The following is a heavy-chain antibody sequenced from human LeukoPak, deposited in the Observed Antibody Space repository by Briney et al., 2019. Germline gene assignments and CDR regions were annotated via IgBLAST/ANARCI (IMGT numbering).Heavy chain of an antibody. CDR1: GGSISSGGYY. V-gene: IGHV4-31*03. CDR2: IYYSGST. Sequence: SETLSLTCTVSGGSISSGGYYWSWIRQHPGKGLEWIGYIYYSGSTYYNPSLKSRVTISVDTSKNQFSLKLSSVTAADTAAYYCARFGYGDYVWFDPWGQGTLVTVSS. J-gene: IGHJ5*02. CDR3: ARFGYGDYVWFDP. D-gene: IGHD4-17*01.